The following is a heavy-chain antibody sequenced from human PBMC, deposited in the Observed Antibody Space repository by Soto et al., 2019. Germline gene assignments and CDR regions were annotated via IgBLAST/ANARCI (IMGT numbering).Heavy chain of an antibody. V-gene: IGHV5-51*01. Sequence: GESLKISCKGSGYSFTSYWIGWVRQMPGKGLEWMRIIYPGDSDTRYSPSFQGQVTISADKSISTAYLQWSSLKASDTAMYYCARRTAAGYFGMDVWGQGTTVTVSS. CDR3: ARRTAAGYFGMDV. D-gene: IGHD6-13*01. J-gene: IGHJ6*02. CDR1: GYSFTSYW. CDR2: IYPGDSDT.